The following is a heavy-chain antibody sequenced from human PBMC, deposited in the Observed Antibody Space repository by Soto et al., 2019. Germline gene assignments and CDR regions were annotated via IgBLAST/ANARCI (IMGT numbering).Heavy chain of an antibody. CDR2: INPNSGGT. CDR1: GYTFTGYY. Sequence: ASVKVSCKASGYTFTGYYMHWVRQAPGQGLEWMGWINPNSGGTNYAQKFQGWVTMTRDTSISTAYMELSRLRSDDTAVYYCARVQDPSYYYDSSGYFDYWGQGTLVTVSS. D-gene: IGHD3-22*01. CDR3: ARVQDPSYYYDSSGYFDY. J-gene: IGHJ4*02. V-gene: IGHV1-2*04.